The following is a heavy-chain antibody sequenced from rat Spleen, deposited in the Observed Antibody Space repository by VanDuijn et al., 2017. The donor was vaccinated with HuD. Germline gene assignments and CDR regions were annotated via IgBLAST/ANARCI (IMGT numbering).Heavy chain of an antibody. CDR3: ARDRKNNWYFDF. CDR1: GFTYSNYV. Sequence: EVQLVESGGGLVQPGRSLKLSCAASGFTYSNYVMAWVRQAPTKGLEWVASISTGGGNTYYRDSVKGRFTISRDNAKNTLYLQMDSLRSEDTATYYCARDRKNNWYFDFWGPGTMVTVSS. V-gene: IGHV5S13*01. CDR2: ISTGGGNT. J-gene: IGHJ1*01.